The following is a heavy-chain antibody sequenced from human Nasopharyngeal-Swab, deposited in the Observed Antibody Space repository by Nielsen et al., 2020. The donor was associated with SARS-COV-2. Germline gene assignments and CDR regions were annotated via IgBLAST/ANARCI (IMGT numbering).Heavy chain of an antibody. J-gene: IGHJ5*02. CDR1: GFPFSPYG. CDR3: TSGWFDP. Sequence: GGPLRLFCVASGFPFSPYGMNWVRQAPGKGLEWLSYIGTSSSTSYYADSVKGRFTISRDTAKNSLYLQMNSLRAEDTAVYYCTSGWFDPWGQGTLVTVSS. CDR2: IGTSSSTS. V-gene: IGHV3-48*04.